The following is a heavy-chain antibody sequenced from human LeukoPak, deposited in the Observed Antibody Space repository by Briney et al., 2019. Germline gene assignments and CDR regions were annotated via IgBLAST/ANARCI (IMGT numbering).Heavy chain of an antibody. Sequence: GASVKVSCKTSGYTFTSYGISWVRQAPGQGLEWMGIINPSGGSTSYAQKFQGRVTMTRDTSTSTVYMELSSLRSEDTAVYYCARGGYYDILTGNYGMDVWGKGTTVTVSS. J-gene: IGHJ6*04. CDR1: GYTFTSYG. CDR2: INPSGGST. V-gene: IGHV1-46*01. CDR3: ARGGYYDILTGNYGMDV. D-gene: IGHD3-9*01.